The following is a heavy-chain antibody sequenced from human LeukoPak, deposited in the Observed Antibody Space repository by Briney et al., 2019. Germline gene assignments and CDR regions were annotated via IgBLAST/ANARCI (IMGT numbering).Heavy chain of an antibody. J-gene: IGHJ6*02. CDR2: ISAYNGNT. V-gene: IGHV1-18*01. CDR1: GYTFTSYG. Sequence: ASVKVSCKASGYTFTSYGISWVRQAPGQGLEWMGWISAYNGNTNYAQKLQGRVTMTTDTSTSTAYMELRSLRSDDTAVYYCARDRLDFWSGYLSAYYYGMDVWGQGTTVTVSS. D-gene: IGHD3-3*01. CDR3: ARDRLDFWSGYLSAYYYGMDV.